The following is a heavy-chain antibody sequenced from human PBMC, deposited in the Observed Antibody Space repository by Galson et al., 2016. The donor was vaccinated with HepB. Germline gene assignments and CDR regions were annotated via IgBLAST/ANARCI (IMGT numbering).Heavy chain of an antibody. CDR1: GDSMFSTSYY. CDR2: ISDTGST. CDR3: ARPHKGSRSGAFDI. Sequence: SETLSLTCSVSGDSMFSTSYYWGWIRQPPGKNLEWIGNISDTGSTYYHPSLKSRVTLSIDTSKNQFSLTLISVTAADTGFYFCARPHKGSRSGAFDIWGPGTLVTVSS. V-gene: IGHV4-39*01. J-gene: IGHJ3*02.